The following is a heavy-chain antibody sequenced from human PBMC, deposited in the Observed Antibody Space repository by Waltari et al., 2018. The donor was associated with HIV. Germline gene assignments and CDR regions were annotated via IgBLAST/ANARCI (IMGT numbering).Heavy chain of an antibody. J-gene: IGHJ4*02. V-gene: IGHV3-74*01. CDR2: INLDGGTT. D-gene: IGHD3-16*01. CDR3: ARDFRSPKGDFDY. CDR1: GFTFTRYW. Sequence: EVQLVESGGGSVQPGGSLRLSCAASGFTFTRYWMHWVRQAPGKGLVWVSRINLDGGTTTYADYVKGRFTIYRDNAKSTLYLQMSSLRAEDTAMYYCARDFRSPKGDFDYWGQGTLVSVSS.